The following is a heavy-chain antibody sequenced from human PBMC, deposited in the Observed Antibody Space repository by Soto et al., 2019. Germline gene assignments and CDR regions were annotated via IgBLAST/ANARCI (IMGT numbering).Heavy chain of an antibody. CDR2: ISGSGDNT. V-gene: IGHV3-23*01. D-gene: IGHD6-19*01. J-gene: IGHJ2*01. Sequence: EVQLLESGGGLVQPGGSLRLSCAASGFAFRSYAMSWVRQAPGKRLEWVSTISGSGDNTYYADSVKGRFTISRDNSKNTLYLQMNSLRVEDTAVYYCAKDAVAGTIWYFGLWGRGTPVTVSS. CDR3: AKDAVAGTIWYFGL. CDR1: GFAFRSYA.